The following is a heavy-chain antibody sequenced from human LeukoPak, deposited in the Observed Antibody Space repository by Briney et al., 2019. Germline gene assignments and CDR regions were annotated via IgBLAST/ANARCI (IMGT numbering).Heavy chain of an antibody. CDR2: ISYDGSNK. CDR1: GFTFSSYG. Sequence: GGSLRLSCAASGFTFSSYGMHWVRQAPGKGLEWVAVISYDGSNKYYADSVKGRFTISRDNSKNTLYLQMNSLRAEDTAVYYCARDVLWFGDNYFDYWGQGTLVTVSS. J-gene: IGHJ4*02. V-gene: IGHV3-30*03. CDR3: ARDVLWFGDNYFDY. D-gene: IGHD3-10*01.